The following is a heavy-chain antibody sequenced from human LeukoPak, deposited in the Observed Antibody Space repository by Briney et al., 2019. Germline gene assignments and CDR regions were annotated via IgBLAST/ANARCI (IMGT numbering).Heavy chain of an antibody. CDR1: GYTCTGYY. Sequence: GASVKVSCKASGYTCTGYYMHWVRQAPGQGLEWMGWINANSGGTNYAQKFQGRVTVTRDTSISTAYMELSRLRSDDTAVYYCARGVLRYFDWLRYSNWFDPWGQGTLVTVSS. D-gene: IGHD3-9*01. CDR3: ARGVLRYFDWLRYSNWFDP. J-gene: IGHJ5*02. CDR2: INANSGGT. V-gene: IGHV1-2*02.